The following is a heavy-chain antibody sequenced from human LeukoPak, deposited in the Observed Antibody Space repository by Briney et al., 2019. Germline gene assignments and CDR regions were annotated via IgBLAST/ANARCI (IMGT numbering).Heavy chain of an antibody. CDR2: IYTSGST. CDR3: ASTRSHTYWYFDL. J-gene: IGHJ2*01. Sequence: LETLSLTCTVSGGSISSYYWSWIRQPAGKGLEWIGRIYTSGSTNYNPSLKSRVTMSVDTSKNQFSLKLSSVTAADTAVYYCASTRSHTYWYFDLWGRGTLVTVSS. D-gene: IGHD1-14*01. V-gene: IGHV4-4*07. CDR1: GGSISSYY.